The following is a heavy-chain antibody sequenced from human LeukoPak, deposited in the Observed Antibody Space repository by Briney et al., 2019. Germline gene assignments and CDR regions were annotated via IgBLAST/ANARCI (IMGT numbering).Heavy chain of an antibody. J-gene: IGHJ4*02. Sequence: PSETLSLTCTVSGGSISSHSWSWIRQPPGKGLEWIGYIYYSGSTNYNPSLKSRVTISVDTSKNQFSLKLSSVTAADTAVYYCARAITIFGGDYFDYWGQGTLVTVSS. V-gene: IGHV4-59*11. CDR2: IYYSGST. CDR1: GGSISSHS. D-gene: IGHD3-3*01. CDR3: ARAITIFGGDYFDY.